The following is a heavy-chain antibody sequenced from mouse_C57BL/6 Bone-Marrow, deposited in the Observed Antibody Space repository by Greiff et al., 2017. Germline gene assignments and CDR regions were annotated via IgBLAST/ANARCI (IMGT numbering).Heavy chain of an antibody. CDR1: GYPFPSYW. CDR3: ARSRLGDY. V-gene: IGHV1-69*01. Sequence: QVQLQQPGAELVMPGASVKLSCKASGYPFPSYWMHWVKQRPGQGLEWIGEIDPSDSYTNYNQKFKGKSTLTVDKSSSTAYMQLSSLTSEDSAVYYCARSRLGDYWGQGTTLTVSS. J-gene: IGHJ2*01. CDR2: IDPSDSYT.